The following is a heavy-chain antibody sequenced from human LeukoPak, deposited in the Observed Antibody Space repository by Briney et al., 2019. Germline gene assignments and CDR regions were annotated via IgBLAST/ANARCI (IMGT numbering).Heavy chain of an antibody. D-gene: IGHD3-3*02. J-gene: IGHJ5*02. CDR2: IFPGDSDT. V-gene: IGHV5-51*01. CDR1: GYRFTRYW. CDR3: ARSLLGDWFDP. Sequence: GESLKISCKASGYRFTRYWIGWVRKMPGKGLEWMGIIFPGDSDTRYRPSFQGQVTISADKSISTAYLQWSSLKASDTAMYYCARSLLGDWFDPWGQGTLVTVSS.